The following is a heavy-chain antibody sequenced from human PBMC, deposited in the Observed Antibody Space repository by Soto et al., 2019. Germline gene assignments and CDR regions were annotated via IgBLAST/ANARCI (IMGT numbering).Heavy chain of an antibody. CDR1: GYSISSGYY. V-gene: IGHV4-38-2*01. CDR3: ARLGETYYDFWSGYYYYYGMDV. CDR2: IYHSGST. D-gene: IGHD3-3*01. J-gene: IGHJ6*02. Sequence: PSETLSLTCAVSGYSISSGYYWGWIRQPPGKGLEWIGSIYHSGSTYYNPSLESRVTISVDTSKNQFSLKLRSVTAADTAVYYCARLGETYYDFWSGYYYYYGMDVWGQGTTVTVSS.